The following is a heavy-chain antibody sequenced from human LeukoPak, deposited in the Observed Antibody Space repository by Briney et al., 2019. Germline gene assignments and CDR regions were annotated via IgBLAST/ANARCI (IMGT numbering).Heavy chain of an antibody. V-gene: IGHV3-21*04. CDR2: ISSSSSYI. J-gene: IGHJ5*02. CDR3: TVFGDSNH. D-gene: IGHD4-17*01. Sequence: GGSLRLSCAASGFTFSSYSMNWVRQAPGKGLEWVSSISSSSSYIYYADSVKGRFTISRDNAKNSLYLQISSLRVEDTAVYYCTVFGDSNHWDQGTLVTVSS. CDR1: GFTFSSYS.